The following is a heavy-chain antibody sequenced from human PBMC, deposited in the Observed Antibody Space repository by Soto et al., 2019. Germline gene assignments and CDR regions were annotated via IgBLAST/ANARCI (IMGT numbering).Heavy chain of an antibody. CDR2: ISGSGGAT. V-gene: IGHV3-23*01. CDR1: GFTFSEYG. CDR3: GKLRTGYALYYFDF. D-gene: IGHD3-9*01. J-gene: IGHJ4*02. Sequence: EVQLLESGGGLVQPGGSLRLSCAASGFTFSEYGMAWVRQAPGKGLEWISGISGSGGATYYADSVQGRFTISKDFSKNTLYLQMSGLRAEDQAVYYCGKLRTGYALYYFDFWGQGAVVTVSS.